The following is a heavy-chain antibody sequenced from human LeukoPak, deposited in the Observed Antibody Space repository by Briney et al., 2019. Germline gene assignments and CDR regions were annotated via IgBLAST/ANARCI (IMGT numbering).Heavy chain of an antibody. CDR3: AKESMVRGVIAYLDY. CDR2: ISGSGGST. CDR1: GFTFSSYA. D-gene: IGHD3-10*01. Sequence: GGSLRLSCAASGFTFSSYAMSWVRQAPGKGLEWVSAISGSGGSTYYADSVKGRFTISRDNSKNTLYLQMNGLRAEDTAVYYCAKESMVRGVIAYLDYWGQGTLVTVSS. V-gene: IGHV3-23*01. J-gene: IGHJ4*02.